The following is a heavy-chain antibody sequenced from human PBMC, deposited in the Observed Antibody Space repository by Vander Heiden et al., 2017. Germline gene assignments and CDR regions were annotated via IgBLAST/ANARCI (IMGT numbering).Heavy chain of an antibody. CDR3: ARDLAVGQWLVRGYFDL. D-gene: IGHD6-19*01. V-gene: IGHV3-21*01. J-gene: IGHJ2*01. Sequence: EVEPGGFGGGLVQDGGGPRLPCCTSGFPFRSRSMNWVRQAPGKGLEWVSSISSSSSYIYYADSVKGRFTISRDNAKNSLYLQMNSLRAEDTAVYYCARDLAVGQWLVRGYFDLWGRGTLVTVSS. CDR2: ISSSSSYI. CDR1: GFPFRSRS.